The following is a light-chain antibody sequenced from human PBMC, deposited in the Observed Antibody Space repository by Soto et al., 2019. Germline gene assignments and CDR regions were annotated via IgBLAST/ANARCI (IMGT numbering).Light chain of an antibody. CDR2: NDS. V-gene: IGLV3-21*02. CDR3: QVCDTSSDDRSDPPSDRWV. CDR1: NIGNKN. J-gene: IGLJ3*02. Sequence: SYELTQPPSVSVAPGQTAMITCGGNNIGNKNVPWYQQRPGQAPVLVVYNDSDRPSGIPDRLPASNSENTATLTISRVEAGDEADFYCQVCDTSSDDRSDPPSDRWVFGGGTKLTVL.